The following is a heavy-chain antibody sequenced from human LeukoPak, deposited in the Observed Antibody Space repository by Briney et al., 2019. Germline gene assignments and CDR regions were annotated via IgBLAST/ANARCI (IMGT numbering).Heavy chain of an antibody. CDR3: ARENRKVHYYYYYMDV. V-gene: IGHV3-48*04. J-gene: IGHJ6*03. CDR2: ISSSGSTI. D-gene: IGHD1-14*01. Sequence: PGGSLRLSCAASGFTFSSYWMSWVRQAPGKGLEWVSYISSSGSTIYYADSVKGRFTISRDNAKNSLYLQMNSLRAEDTAVYYCARENRKVHYYYYYMDVWGKGTTVTISS. CDR1: GFTFSSYW.